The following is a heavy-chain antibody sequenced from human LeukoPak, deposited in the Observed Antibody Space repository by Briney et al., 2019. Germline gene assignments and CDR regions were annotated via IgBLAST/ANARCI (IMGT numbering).Heavy chain of an antibody. D-gene: IGHD1-1*01. V-gene: IGHV1-46*03. J-gene: IGHJ4*02. Sequence: ASVKVSCKASGYTFTSYYMHWVRQAPGQGLEWIGIINPSGGSTSYAQKFQGRVTMTRDTSTSTVYMELSSLRSEDTAVYYCAGELTKGGYFDYWGQGTLVTVSS. CDR1: GYTFTSYY. CDR2: INPSGGST. CDR3: AGELTKGGYFDY.